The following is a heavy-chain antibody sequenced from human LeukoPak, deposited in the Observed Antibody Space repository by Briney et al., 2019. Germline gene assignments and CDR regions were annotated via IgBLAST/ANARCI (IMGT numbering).Heavy chain of an antibody. CDR3: AELGITMIGGV. Sequence: GGSLRLSCATSGFIFHNYDMHWVRQAPGKGLEWVAFIQYDGSNKYYADSVKGRFTTSRDNAKNSLYLQMNSLRAEDTAVYYCAELGITMIGGVWGKGTTVTISS. CDR2: IQYDGSNK. D-gene: IGHD3-10*02. J-gene: IGHJ6*04. V-gene: IGHV3-30*02. CDR1: GFIFHNYD.